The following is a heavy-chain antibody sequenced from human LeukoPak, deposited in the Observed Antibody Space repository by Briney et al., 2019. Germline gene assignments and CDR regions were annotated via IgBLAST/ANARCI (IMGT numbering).Heavy chain of an antibody. J-gene: IGHJ4*02. Sequence: GGSLRLSCAASGFTFSSYAMHWVRQAPGKGLEWVAVISYDGSNKYYADSVKGRFTISRDNSKNTLYLQMNSLRAEDTAMYYCASLPLAYYYDSSGYYRTVDYWGQGTLVTVSS. CDR1: GFTFSSYA. D-gene: IGHD3-22*01. V-gene: IGHV3-30-3*01. CDR3: ASLPLAYYYDSSGYYRTVDY. CDR2: ISYDGSNK.